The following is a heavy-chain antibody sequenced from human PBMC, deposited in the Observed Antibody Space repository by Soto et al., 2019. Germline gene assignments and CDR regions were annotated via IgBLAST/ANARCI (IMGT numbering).Heavy chain of an antibody. J-gene: IGHJ4*02. V-gene: IGHV4-34*01. Sequence: SETLSLTCAVYGGSFSGYYWSWIRQPPGKGLEWIGEINHSGSTNYNPSLKSRVTISVDASKNQFSLKLSSVTAADTAVYYCARRGRGSRWGQGTLVTVSS. CDR3: ARRGRGSR. CDR2: INHSGST. CDR1: GGSFSGYY. D-gene: IGHD3-16*01.